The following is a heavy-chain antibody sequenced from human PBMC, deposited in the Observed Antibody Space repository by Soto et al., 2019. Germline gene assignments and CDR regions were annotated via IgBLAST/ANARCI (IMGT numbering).Heavy chain of an antibody. D-gene: IGHD3-22*01. Sequence: SVKVSCKASGGTFSSYAISWVRQAPGQGLEWMGGIIPIFGTANYAQKFQGRVTITADESTSTAYMKLSSLRSEDTAVYYCAREPYYYDSSGYSELSRGFDYWGQ. J-gene: IGHJ4*01. CDR2: IIPIFGTA. V-gene: IGHV1-69*13. CDR1: GGTFSSYA. CDR3: AREPYYYDSSGYSELSRGFDY.